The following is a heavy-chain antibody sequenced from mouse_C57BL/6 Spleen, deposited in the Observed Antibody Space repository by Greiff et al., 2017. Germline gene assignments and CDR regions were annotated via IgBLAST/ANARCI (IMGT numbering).Heavy chain of an antibody. D-gene: IGHD3-2*02. CDR3: ADSSGYYFDY. CDR1: GYTFTSYW. J-gene: IGHJ2*01. Sequence: QVHVKQSGAELVKPGASVKLSCKASGYTFTSYWMHWVKQRPGQGLEWIGMIHPNSGSTNYNEKFKSKATLTVDKSSSTAYMQLSSLTSEDSAVYYCADSSGYYFDYWGQGTTLTVSS. CDR2: IHPNSGST. V-gene: IGHV1-64*01.